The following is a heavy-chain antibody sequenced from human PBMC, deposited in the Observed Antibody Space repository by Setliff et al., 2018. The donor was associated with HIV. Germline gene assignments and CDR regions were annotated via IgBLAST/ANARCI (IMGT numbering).Heavy chain of an antibody. CDR2: ISATGTTV. V-gene: IGHV3-48*01. D-gene: IGHD1-26*01. J-gene: IGHJ4*02. Sequence: GGSLRLSCAASGFTFSKAWMSWVRQAPGEGLEWISYISATGTTVSYADSVRGRFIISRDSVRNEVYLQMKSLRVDDTALYYCVRDQLRWPERWDFDFWGQGTLVTVSS. CDR1: GFTFSKAW. CDR3: VRDQLRWPERWDFDF.